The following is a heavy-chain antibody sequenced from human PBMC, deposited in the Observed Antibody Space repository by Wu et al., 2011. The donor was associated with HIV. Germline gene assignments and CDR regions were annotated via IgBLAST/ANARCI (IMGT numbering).Heavy chain of an antibody. V-gene: IGHV1-46*01. D-gene: IGHD1-26*01. CDR2: INPSGGST. CDR1: GYTFTSYY. Sequence: QVQLVQSGAEVKKPGASVKVSCKASGYTFTSYYMHWVRQAPGQGLEWMGIINPSGGSTSYAQKFQGRVTMTRDTSTSTVYMELSSLRSEDTAVYYCRPEGSYWNWFDPGAREPGHRLL. CDR3: RPEGSYWNWFDP. J-gene: IGHJ5*02.